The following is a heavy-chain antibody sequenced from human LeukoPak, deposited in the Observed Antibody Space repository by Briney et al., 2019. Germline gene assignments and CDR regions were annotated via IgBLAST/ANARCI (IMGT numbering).Heavy chain of an antibody. V-gene: IGHV6-1*01. D-gene: IGHD3-3*02. CDR1: GDSVFRDDVA. Sequence: SQTLSLTCGISGDSVFRDDVAWNWLRQSPSRGLEWLRRTYYTSKWNNDYAGSVKSRATINLDTAKNHLSLQLDSVTPEDSAVYFCARGIFSALDFWGQGTLVTVSS. CDR3: ARGIFSALDF. J-gene: IGHJ4*02. CDR2: TYYTSKWNN.